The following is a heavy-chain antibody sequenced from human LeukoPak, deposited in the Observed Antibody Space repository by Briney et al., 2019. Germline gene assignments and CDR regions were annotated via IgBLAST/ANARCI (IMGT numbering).Heavy chain of an antibody. CDR1: GFTFSSYG. CDR3: TKGDSGWYPIDF. Sequence: QPGRSLRLSCAASGFTFSSYGMHWVRQAPGKGLEWVAVIWYDGSNKYYADSVKGRFTISRDNSKNTLYLQMNSLRVEDTAVYYCTKGDSGWYPIDFWGQGALVTVSS. CDR2: IWYDGSNK. J-gene: IGHJ4*02. D-gene: IGHD6-19*01. V-gene: IGHV3-33*06.